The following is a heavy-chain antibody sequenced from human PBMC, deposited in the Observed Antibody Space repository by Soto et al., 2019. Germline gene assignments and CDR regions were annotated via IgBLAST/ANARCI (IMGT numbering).Heavy chain of an antibody. D-gene: IGHD3-22*01. Sequence: GASVKVSCKAPGGTYSSYAISWVRQAHGQGLEWMGEIIPIFGTANYAQKFQGRVTITADESTSTAYMELSSLRSEDTAVYYCARDRGPSSGYYPYWFDPWGQGTLVTVSS. CDR1: GGTYSSYA. V-gene: IGHV1-69*13. J-gene: IGHJ5*02. CDR3: ARDRGPSSGYYPYWFDP. CDR2: IIPIFGTA.